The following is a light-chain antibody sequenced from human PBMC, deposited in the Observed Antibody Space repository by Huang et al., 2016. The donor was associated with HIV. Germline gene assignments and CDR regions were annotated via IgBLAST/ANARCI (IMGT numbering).Light chain of an antibody. CDR1: QSVSSN. CDR2: SAS. Sequence: EIVMTQSPATLSVSPGESATLSCRARQSVSSNLACYQQKPGQATMLLIYSASARAPGIPARFSGSGSGTEFTLTISSLQSEDFAVYHCQQYNSWPGTFGQGTKVEIK. V-gene: IGKV3-15*01. J-gene: IGKJ1*01. CDR3: QQYNSWPGT.